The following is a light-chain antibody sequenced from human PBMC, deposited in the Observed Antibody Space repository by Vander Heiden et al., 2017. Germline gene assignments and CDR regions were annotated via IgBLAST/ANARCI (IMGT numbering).Light chain of an antibody. CDR2: EVS. CDR1: RSDVGGYNY. V-gene: IGLV2-14*01. J-gene: IGLJ1*01. CDR3: SSYTSSSLLYV. Sequence: QSALTQPASVSGSPGQSITISCTGTRSDVGGYNYVSWYQQPPGKAPKLMIYEVSNRPSGVSNRFSGSKSGNTASLTISGLQAEDEADYYCSSYTSSSLLYVFGTGTKVTVL.